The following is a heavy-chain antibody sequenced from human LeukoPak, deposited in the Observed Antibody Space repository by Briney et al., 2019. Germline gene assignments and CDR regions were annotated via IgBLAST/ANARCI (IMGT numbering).Heavy chain of an antibody. CDR3: ARRKGRYCSSTSCRATWFDP. D-gene: IGHD2-2*01. CDR2: IYAGDSDT. V-gene: IGHV5-51*01. J-gene: IGHJ5*02. Sequence: GESLKISCKGSGYSFTSYWMGWVRQMPGKGLEWMGIIYAGDSDTRYSPSFQGQVTISADKSISTAYLQWSSLKASDTAMYYSARRKGRYCSSTSCRATWFDPWGQGTLVTVSS. CDR1: GYSFTSYW.